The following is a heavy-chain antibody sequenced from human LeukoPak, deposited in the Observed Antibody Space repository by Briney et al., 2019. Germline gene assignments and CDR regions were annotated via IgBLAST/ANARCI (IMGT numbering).Heavy chain of an antibody. D-gene: IGHD1-1*01. CDR1: GISISTYY. CDR3: AGGPSGTAFDD. CDR2: IYTSGNT. V-gene: IGHV4-4*07. Sequence: SETLSLTCAVSGISISTYYWSWIRQPAGKGLEWIGRIYTSGNTNYKPSLKSRLTISVYKSKNHLSLKLTSLTAADTVFYYCAGGPSGTAFDDWGHGTLVTVSS. J-gene: IGHJ4*01.